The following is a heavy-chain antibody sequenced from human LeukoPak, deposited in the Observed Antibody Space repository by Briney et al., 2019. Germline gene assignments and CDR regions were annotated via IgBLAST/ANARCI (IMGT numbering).Heavy chain of an antibody. J-gene: IGHJ4*02. CDR2: IYSNSDTI. D-gene: IGHD4-17*01. Sequence: GGPLRLSCAASGFTFSTYAMNWVRQAPGKGLEWVSWIYSNSDTIYYADSVKGRFALSRDNAQNSLYLQMTSLRDEDTAVYYCARDHDYAFDYWGQGAPVTVSS. CDR3: ARDHDYAFDY. CDR1: GFTFSTYA. V-gene: IGHV3-48*02.